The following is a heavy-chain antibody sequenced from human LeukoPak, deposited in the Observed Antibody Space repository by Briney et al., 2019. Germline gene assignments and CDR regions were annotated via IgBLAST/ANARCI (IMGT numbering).Heavy chain of an antibody. Sequence: ASVKDSCKASGYTFTSYDINWVRQATGQGLEWMGWINPNSGGTNYAQKFQGRVTMTRDTSISTAYMELSRLRSDDTAVYYCARGITGTPLGYWGQGTLVTVSS. CDR1: GYTFTSYD. J-gene: IGHJ4*02. D-gene: IGHD1-7*01. CDR3: ARGITGTPLGY. V-gene: IGHV1-2*02. CDR2: INPNSGGT.